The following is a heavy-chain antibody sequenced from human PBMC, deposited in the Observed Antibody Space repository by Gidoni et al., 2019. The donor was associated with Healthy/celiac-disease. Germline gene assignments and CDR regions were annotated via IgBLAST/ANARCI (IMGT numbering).Heavy chain of an antibody. V-gene: IGHV3-23*01. CDR2: ISGSGGST. D-gene: IGHD1-26*01. Sequence: EVQLLESGGGLVQPGGSLRLFCAASGFTFSSIAMSWGRQAPGKGLEWVSAISGSGGSTYYADSVKGRFTISRDNSKNTLYLQMNSLRAEDTAVYYCAKLPSGSYYYFDYWGQGTLVTVSS. CDR1: GFTFSSIA. CDR3: AKLPSGSYYYFDY. J-gene: IGHJ4*02.